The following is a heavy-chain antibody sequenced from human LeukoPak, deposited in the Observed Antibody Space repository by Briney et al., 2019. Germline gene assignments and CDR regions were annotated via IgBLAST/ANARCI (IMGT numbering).Heavy chain of an antibody. CDR1: GFYFNTYS. D-gene: IGHD5-12*01. CDR2: ISSSSSYI. J-gene: IGHJ6*02. V-gene: IGHV3-21*01. Sequence: PGGSLRLSCVASGFYFNTYSLNWVRQAPGKGLEWVSSISSSSSYIYYADSVKGRFTISRDNAKNSLYLQMNSLRAEDTAVYYCARAEATITEWDDYYGMDVWGQGTTVTVSS. CDR3: ARAEATITEWDDYYGMDV.